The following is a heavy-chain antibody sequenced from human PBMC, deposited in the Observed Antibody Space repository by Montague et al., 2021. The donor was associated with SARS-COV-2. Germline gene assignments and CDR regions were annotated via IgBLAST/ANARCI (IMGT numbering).Heavy chain of an antibody. J-gene: IGHJ6*02. V-gene: IGHV4-31*03. Sequence: TLSLTCTVSGGSISSGGYYWSWIRQHPGKGLEWFGYIYYSGSTYYNPSVKSRVTISVDTSKNQFSLKLSSVTAADTAVYYCARDLGSLYDFWSTSYGMDVWGQGTTVTVSS. CDR1: GGSISSGGYY. CDR2: IYYSGST. CDR3: ARDLGSLYDFWSTSYGMDV. D-gene: IGHD3-3*01.